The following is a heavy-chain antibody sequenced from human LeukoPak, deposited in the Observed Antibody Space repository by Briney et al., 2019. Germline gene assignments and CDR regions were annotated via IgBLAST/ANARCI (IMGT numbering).Heavy chain of an antibody. D-gene: IGHD5-18*01. Sequence: GRSLRLSCAASGFTFSSYGMHWVRQAPSKGLEWVAVISYDGSNKYYADSVKGRFTISRDNSKNTLYLQMNSLRAEDTAVYYCAKDSGGYTYVFDYWGQGTLVTVSS. J-gene: IGHJ4*02. CDR3: AKDSGGYTYVFDY. V-gene: IGHV3-30*18. CDR1: GFTFSSYG. CDR2: ISYDGSNK.